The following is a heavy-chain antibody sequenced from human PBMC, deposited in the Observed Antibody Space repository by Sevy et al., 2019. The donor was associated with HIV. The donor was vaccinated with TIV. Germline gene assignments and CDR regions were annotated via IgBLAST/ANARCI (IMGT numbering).Heavy chain of an antibody. Sequence: GGSLRLSCAASGFTFSIAWMSWVRQAPGKGLEWVGRIKSKADGGKTDYTAPVQARFTSSRDDSKNTLYLHISTLKTDDTAVYYCTALAAADLGVVCVHWGQGTLVTVSS. CDR1: GFTFSIAW. J-gene: IGHJ4*02. V-gene: IGHV3-15*01. CDR3: TALAAADLGVVCVH. D-gene: IGHD6-13*01. CDR2: IKSKADGGKT.